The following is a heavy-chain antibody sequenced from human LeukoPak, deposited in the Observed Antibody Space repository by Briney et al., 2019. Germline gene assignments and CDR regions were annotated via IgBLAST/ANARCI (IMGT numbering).Heavy chain of an antibody. CDR2: ISWNSGSI. J-gene: IGHJ4*02. D-gene: IGHD1-14*01. V-gene: IGHV3-9*01. Sequence: PGGSLRLSCAASGFTFDDYAMHWVRQAPGKGLEWVSGISWNSGSIGYADSVKGRFTISRDNAKNSLYLQMNSLRAEDTALYYCAKDIGRAIDYWGQGTLVTVSS. CDR1: GFTFDDYA. CDR3: AKDIGRAIDY.